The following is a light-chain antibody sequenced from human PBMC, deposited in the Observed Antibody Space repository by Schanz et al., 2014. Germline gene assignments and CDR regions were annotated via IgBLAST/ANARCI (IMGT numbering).Light chain of an antibody. J-gene: IGKJ1*01. CDR3: QQYNNWPRT. CDR1: QSISSN. V-gene: IGKV3-15*01. CDR2: GAS. Sequence: EILMTQSPATLSVSPGERATLSCRASQSISSNLAWYQQKPGQAPRLLIYGASTRAIGIPARFSGSGSGTDFTLTISRLEPEDFAIYYCQQYNNWPRTFGQGTKVEIK.